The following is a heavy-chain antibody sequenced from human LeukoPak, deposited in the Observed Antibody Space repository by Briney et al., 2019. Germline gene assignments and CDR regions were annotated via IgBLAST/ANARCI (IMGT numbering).Heavy chain of an antibody. CDR1: GFTFSSYW. D-gene: IGHD4-17*01. V-gene: IGHV3-74*01. CDR3: ARSDTVTTYDC. J-gene: IGHJ4*02. CDR2: TNGDGSST. Sequence: GGSLRLSCAASGFTFSSYWMHWVRQAPGKGLAWVSRTNGDGSSTAYAGSVKVRFTISRDNAKNTLYLQMNSLRADDTAVYYCARSDTVTTYDCWGQGTLVTVSS.